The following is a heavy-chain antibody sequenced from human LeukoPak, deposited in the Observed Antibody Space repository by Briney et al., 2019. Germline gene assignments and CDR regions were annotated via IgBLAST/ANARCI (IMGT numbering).Heavy chain of an antibody. V-gene: IGHV4-31*11. D-gene: IGHD1-26*01. CDR2: IYYSGST. CDR1: GGSISSGGYY. CDR3: ARDRSFGTYYGWFDP. J-gene: IGHJ5*02. Sequence: SETLSLTCAVSGGSISSGGYYWSWIRQHPGKGLGWIGYIYYSGSTYYNPSLKSRVTISVDTSKNQFSLKLSSVTAADTAVYYCARDRSFGTYYGWFDPWGQGTLVTVSS.